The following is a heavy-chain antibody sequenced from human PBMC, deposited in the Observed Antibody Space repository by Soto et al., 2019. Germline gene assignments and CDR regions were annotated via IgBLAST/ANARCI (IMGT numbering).Heavy chain of an antibody. J-gene: IGHJ4*02. CDR2: INAGNGNT. CDR3: AGDTKAFCGGDCYLRPCPFDY. Sequence: QVQLVQSGAEVKKPGASVKVSCKASGYTFTSYAMHWVRQAPGQRLEWMGWINAGNGNTKYSQKFQGRVTITRDTSASTAYMEMGSLRFDGTAVYYCAGDTKAFCGGDCYLRPCPFDYWGQGTLVTVSS. D-gene: IGHD2-21*02. CDR1: GYTFTSYA. V-gene: IGHV1-3*01.